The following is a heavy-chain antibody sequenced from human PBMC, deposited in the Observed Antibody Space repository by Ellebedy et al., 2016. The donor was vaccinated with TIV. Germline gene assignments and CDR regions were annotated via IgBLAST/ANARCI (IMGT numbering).Heavy chain of an antibody. CDR3: AKGSRVVVAIDGMDV. D-gene: IGHD2-15*01. J-gene: IGHJ6*02. CDR1: GFTFSSYA. Sequence: GGSLRLXXAASGFTFSSYAMSWVRQAPGKGLEWVSAISGSGGSTYYADSVKGRFTISRDNSKNTLYLQMNSLRAEDTAVYYCAKGSRVVVAIDGMDVWGQGTTVTVSS. CDR2: ISGSGGST. V-gene: IGHV3-23*01.